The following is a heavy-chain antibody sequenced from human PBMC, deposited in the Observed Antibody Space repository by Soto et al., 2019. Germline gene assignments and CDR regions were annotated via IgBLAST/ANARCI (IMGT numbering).Heavy chain of an antibody. CDR1: GGSISSYY. CDR2: IYYSGST. CDR3: ARLIVGATWTYYFDY. V-gene: IGHV4-59*08. J-gene: IGHJ4*02. D-gene: IGHD1-26*01. Sequence: PSETLSLTCTVSGGSISSYYWSWIRQPPGKGLEWIGYIYYSGSTNYNPSLKSRVTISVDTSKNQFSLKLSSVTAADTAVYYCARLIVGATWTYYFDYWGQGTLVTVSS.